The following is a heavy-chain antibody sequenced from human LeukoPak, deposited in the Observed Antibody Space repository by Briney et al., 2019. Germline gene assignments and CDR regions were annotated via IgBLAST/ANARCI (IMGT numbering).Heavy chain of an antibody. CDR1: GYTLTELS. V-gene: IGHV1-24*01. Sequence: ASVKVSCKVSGYTLTELSMHWVRQAPGEGLEWMGGFGPEDGETIYAQKLQGRVTMTEDASTDTAYMELSSLRSEDTAVYYCATPPPFFGVVPYYFDYWGQGTLVTVSS. D-gene: IGHD3-3*01. CDR2: FGPEDGET. J-gene: IGHJ4*02. CDR3: ATPPPFFGVVPYYFDY.